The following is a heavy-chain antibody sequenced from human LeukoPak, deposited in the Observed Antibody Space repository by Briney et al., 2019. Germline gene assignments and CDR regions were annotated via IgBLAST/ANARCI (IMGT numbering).Heavy chain of an antibody. J-gene: IGHJ6*03. CDR2: INPNSGGT. D-gene: IGHD4-17*01. V-gene: IGHV1-2*02. Sequence: ASVKVSCEASGYTFTGYYMHWVRQAPGQGLEWMGWINPNSGGTNYAQKFQGRVTMTRDTSISTAYMELSRLRSDDTAVYYCARDYGVYYYYMDVWGKGTTVTVSS. CDR3: ARDYGVYYYYMDV. CDR1: GYTFTGYY.